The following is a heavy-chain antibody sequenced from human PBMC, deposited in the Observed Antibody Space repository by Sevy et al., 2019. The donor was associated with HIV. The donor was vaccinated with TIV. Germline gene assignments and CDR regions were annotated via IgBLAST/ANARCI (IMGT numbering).Heavy chain of an antibody. Sequence: GGSLRLSCAASRFDVSDNYISWVRQAPGKGLEWVSVIYNRGLTYYTYSVNGRFTISRDNSKNMVHLQMNSLRAEDMALYYCARGHWFGPPGWYYYDYWGQGALVTISS. CDR3: ARGHWFGPPGWYYYDY. J-gene: IGHJ4*02. CDR2: IYNRGLT. CDR1: RFDVSDNY. V-gene: IGHV3-53*01. D-gene: IGHD3-10*01.